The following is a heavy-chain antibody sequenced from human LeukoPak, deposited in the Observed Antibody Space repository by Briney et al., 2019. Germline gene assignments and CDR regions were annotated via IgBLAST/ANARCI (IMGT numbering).Heavy chain of an antibody. CDR3: ARVRTNDFWSGYSPRGFDY. Sequence: GGSLRLSCAASGFTFSSYSMNWVRQAPGKGLEWVSSISSSSSYIYYADSVKGRFTISRDNAKNSLYLQMNSLRAEDTAVYYCARVRTNDFWSGYSPRGFDYWGQGTLVTVSS. V-gene: IGHV3-21*01. J-gene: IGHJ4*02. D-gene: IGHD3-3*01. CDR1: GFTFSSYS. CDR2: ISSSSSYI.